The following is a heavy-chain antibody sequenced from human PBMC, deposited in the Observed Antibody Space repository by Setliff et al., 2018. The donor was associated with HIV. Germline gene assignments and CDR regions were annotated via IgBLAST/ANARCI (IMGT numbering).Heavy chain of an antibody. J-gene: IGHJ4*02. CDR2: FDPEDVET. CDR1: GYTLAELS. CDR3: ARQLSNSLES. V-gene: IGHV1-24*01. D-gene: IGHD1-1*01. Sequence: GASVKVSCKVSGYTLAELSIHWVRQAPGKGLEWMGGFDPEDVETVYAQKFQGRVTMTEDTSTDTAYMELSSLRSEDTAVYYCARQLSNSLESWGQGTPVTVSS.